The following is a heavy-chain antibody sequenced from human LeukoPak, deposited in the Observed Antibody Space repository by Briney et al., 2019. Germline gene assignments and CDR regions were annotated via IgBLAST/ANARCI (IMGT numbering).Heavy chain of an antibody. CDR2: ISYDGSNK. CDR1: GFTFSSYA. Sequence: PGGSLSLSCAASGFTFSSYAMHWVRQAPGKGLEWVAVISYDGSNKYYADSVKGRFTISRDNSKNTLYLQMNSLRAEDTAVYYCAKCGFYSGSYYYYYGMDVWGQGTTVTVSS. D-gene: IGHD1-26*01. J-gene: IGHJ6*02. CDR3: AKCGFYSGSYYYYYGMDV. V-gene: IGHV3-30*18.